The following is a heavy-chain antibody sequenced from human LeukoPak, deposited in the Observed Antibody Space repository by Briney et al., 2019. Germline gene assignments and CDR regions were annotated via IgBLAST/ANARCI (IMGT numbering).Heavy chain of an antibody. Sequence: GGSLRLSCAASGFIFSSAVMSWVRQALGKGLEWVSAINSGGGSTYAESVKGRFTISRDNAKNTLYLQMNTLRAEDTAVYHCARGSAGAGSYRPFDYWGQGTLVTVSS. CDR2: INSGGGST. D-gene: IGHD3-10*01. CDR3: ARGSAGAGSYRPFDY. CDR1: GFIFSSAV. V-gene: IGHV3-23*01. J-gene: IGHJ4*02.